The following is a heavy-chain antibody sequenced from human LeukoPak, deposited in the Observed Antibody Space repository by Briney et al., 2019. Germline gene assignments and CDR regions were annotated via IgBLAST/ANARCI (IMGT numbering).Heavy chain of an antibody. D-gene: IGHD6-6*01. V-gene: IGHV3-30*04. Sequence: GGSLRLSCAASGFTFSSYAMHWVRQAPGKGLEWVAVISYDGGNKYYADSVKGRFTISRDNSKNTLYLQMNSLRAEDTAVYYCARGGQLVRFYFQHWGQGTLVTVSS. J-gene: IGHJ1*01. CDR1: GFTFSSYA. CDR2: ISYDGGNK. CDR3: ARGGQLVRFYFQH.